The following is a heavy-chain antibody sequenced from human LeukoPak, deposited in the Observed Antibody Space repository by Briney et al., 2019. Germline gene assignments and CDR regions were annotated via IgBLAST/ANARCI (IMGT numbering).Heavy chain of an antibody. J-gene: IGHJ4*02. D-gene: IGHD3-22*01. V-gene: IGHV4-39*07. CDR1: GGSISSSSYY. CDR3: ARGRGIGYYYDSSG. Sequence: SETLSLTCTVSGGSISSSSYYWGWIRQPPGKGLEWIGSIYYSGSTYYNPSPKSRVTISVDTSKNQFSLKLSSVTAADTAVYYCARGRGIGYYYDSSGWGQGTLVTVSS. CDR2: IYYSGST.